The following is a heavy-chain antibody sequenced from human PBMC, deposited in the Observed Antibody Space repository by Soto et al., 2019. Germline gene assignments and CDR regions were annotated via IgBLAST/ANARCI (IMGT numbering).Heavy chain of an antibody. CDR2: INPSNGKA. Sequence: ASVKVSCKASGYTFTRYGISWVRQAPGQGLEWMGWINPSNGKANYARNLQGRVTMTTDTSTTTAYTELRSLTSHDTAMDYWSWHLHGAFDMWGPGTVVTVPS. CDR1: GYTFTRYG. CDR3: SWHLHGAFDM. D-gene: IGHD5-12*01. V-gene: IGHV1-18*01. J-gene: IGHJ3*02.